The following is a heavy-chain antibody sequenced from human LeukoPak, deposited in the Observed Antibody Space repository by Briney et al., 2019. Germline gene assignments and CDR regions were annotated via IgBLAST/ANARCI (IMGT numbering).Heavy chain of an antibody. Sequence: GGSLRLSCAASGFTFITYGMTWVRQAPGKGLEWVANIKQDGNEKYYVDSVKGRFTISRDNAKNSLDLQMNSLRAEDTAVYYCAKDLGYCSVASCFFDYWGQGTLVTVSS. J-gene: IGHJ4*02. V-gene: IGHV3-7*03. CDR2: IKQDGNEK. D-gene: IGHD2-15*01. CDR3: AKDLGYCSVASCFFDY. CDR1: GFTFITYG.